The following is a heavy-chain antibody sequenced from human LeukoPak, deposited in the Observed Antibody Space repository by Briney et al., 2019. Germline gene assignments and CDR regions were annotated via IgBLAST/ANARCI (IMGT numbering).Heavy chain of an antibody. CDR1: GGSISSSDYY. D-gene: IGHD3-22*01. J-gene: IGHJ4*02. Sequence: SETLSLTCTVSGGSISSSDYYWGWIRQPPGKGLEWIGSIYYGGSTYYNPSLKSRVTISVDTSMNQFSLKLSFVTTADTAVYYCARAYYDSSGYPTEFDYWGQGTLVTVSS. V-gene: IGHV4-39*01. CDR3: ARAYYDSSGYPTEFDY. CDR2: IYYGGST.